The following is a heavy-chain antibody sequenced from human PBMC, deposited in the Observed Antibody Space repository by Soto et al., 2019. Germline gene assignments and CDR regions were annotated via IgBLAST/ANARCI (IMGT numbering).Heavy chain of an antibody. CDR3: GRGLGGGWYYFDY. CDR2: ITVNSGNT. CDR1: GYSFISYG. V-gene: IGHV1-18*04. D-gene: IGHD6-19*01. Sequence: QGQLVQSGVEVKKPGASVKVSCKASGYSFISYGIGWVRQAPGQGLEWMGWITVNSGNTNYPQKFQGRVTMTTDTSTSTAYMELRSLTSDDTARYYCGRGLGGGWYYFDYWGPGTLVTVSS. J-gene: IGHJ4*02.